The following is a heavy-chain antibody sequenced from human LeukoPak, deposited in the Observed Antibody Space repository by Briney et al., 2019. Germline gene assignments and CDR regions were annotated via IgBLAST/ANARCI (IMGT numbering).Heavy chain of an antibody. D-gene: IGHD4-11*01. CDR3: ARVASNYDFDC. CDR1: GFTFSSDW. J-gene: IGHJ4*02. Sequence: GGSLRLSCAASGFTFSSDWMIWVRQAPGKGLEWVSGINWNGGNTGYADSVKGRFTISRDNAKNSLYLQMNSLRAEDTALYYCARVASNYDFDCWGQGTLVTVSS. V-gene: IGHV3-20*04. CDR2: INWNGGNT.